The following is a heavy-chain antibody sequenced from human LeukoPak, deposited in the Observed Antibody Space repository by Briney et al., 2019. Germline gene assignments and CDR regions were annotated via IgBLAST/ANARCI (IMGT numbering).Heavy chain of an antibody. V-gene: IGHV3-23*01. CDR2: ISGSGVGT. Sequence: GGSLRLSCAASGFTFSSYAMSWVRQAPGKGLEWVSGISGSGVGTYYADSVKGRFTISRDNSWNTLYLQMGSLRAEDTAVYYCAKDQVISGSEASDIWGQGTMVTVSS. D-gene: IGHD2-21*01. CDR1: GFTFSSYA. CDR3: AKDQVISGSEASDI. J-gene: IGHJ3*02.